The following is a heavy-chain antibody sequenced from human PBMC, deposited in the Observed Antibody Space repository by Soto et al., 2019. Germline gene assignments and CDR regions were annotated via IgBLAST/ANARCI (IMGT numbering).Heavy chain of an antibody. CDR1: GGTFSSYA. CDR2: IIPIFGTA. Sequence: SVKVSCKASGGTFSSYAISWVRQAPGQGLEWMGGIIPIFGTANYAQKFQGRVTITADESTSTAYMELSSLRSEDTAVYYCASPIYSYGYNWFGTWGQGTLVTVSS. J-gene: IGHJ5*02. D-gene: IGHD5-18*01. CDR3: ASPIYSYGYNWFGT. V-gene: IGHV1-69*13.